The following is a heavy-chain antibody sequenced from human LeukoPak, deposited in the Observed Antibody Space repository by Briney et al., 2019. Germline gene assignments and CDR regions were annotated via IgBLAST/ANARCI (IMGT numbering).Heavy chain of an antibody. J-gene: IGHJ4*02. V-gene: IGHV4-34*01. D-gene: IGHD3-10*01. CDR1: GFSFTTYA. CDR2: INHSGST. Sequence: PGGSLRLSCATSGFSFTTYAMSWIRQPPGKGLEWIGEINHSGSTNYNPSLKSRVTISVDTSKNQFSLKLSSVTAADTAVYYCARGGDSYYWGQGTLVTVSS. CDR3: ARGGDSYY.